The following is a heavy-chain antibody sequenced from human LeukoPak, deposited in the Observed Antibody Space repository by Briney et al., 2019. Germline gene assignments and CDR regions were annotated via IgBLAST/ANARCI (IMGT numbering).Heavy chain of an antibody. CDR3: ARSSYDSSGHGH. V-gene: IGHV3-66*01. J-gene: IGHJ4*02. CDR2: IYSGGST. Sequence: GGSLRLSCAASGFTVSSNYMSWVRQAPGKGLEWVSVIYSGGSTYYAVSVKGRFTISRDKSKNTLYLQMNSLRAEDTAVYYCARSSYDSSGHGHWGQGTLVTVSS. D-gene: IGHD3-22*01. CDR1: GFTVSSNY.